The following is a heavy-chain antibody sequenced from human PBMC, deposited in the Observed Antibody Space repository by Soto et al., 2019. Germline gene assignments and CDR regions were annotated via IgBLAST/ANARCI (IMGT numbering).Heavy chain of an antibody. Sequence: QVQLVESGGGVVQPGRSLRLSCAASGFTFSSYAMHWVRQAPGKGLEWVAVISYDGSNKYYADSVKGGFTISRDNSKNTLNLQMNSLRAEDTAVDYCARDHSWGLVWYYGMAVWGQGTTVTVTS. CDR2: ISYDGSNK. V-gene: IGHV3-30-3*01. CDR1: GFTFSSYA. J-gene: IGHJ6*02. CDR3: ARDHSWGLVWYYGMAV. D-gene: IGHD2-15*01.